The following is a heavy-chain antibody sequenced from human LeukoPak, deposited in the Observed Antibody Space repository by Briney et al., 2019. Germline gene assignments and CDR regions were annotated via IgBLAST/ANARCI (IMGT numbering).Heavy chain of an antibody. CDR2: IYSGGST. J-gene: IGHJ4*02. CDR1: GFTVSSNY. CDR3: ASTRESSGQAY. Sequence: GGSLRLSCAASGFTVSSNYMSWVRQAPGKGLEWVSVIYSGGSTYYADSVKGRFTISRDNSKNTLYLQMNSLRAEDTAVYYCASTRESSGQAYWGQGTLVTVSS. V-gene: IGHV3-53*01. D-gene: IGHD3-22*01.